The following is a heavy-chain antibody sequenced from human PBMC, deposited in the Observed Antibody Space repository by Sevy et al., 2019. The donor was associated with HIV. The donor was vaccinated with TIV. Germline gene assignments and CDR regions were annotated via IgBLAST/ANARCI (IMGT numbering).Heavy chain of an antibody. Sequence: GWSLRISCAASGFTFSNAWMSWVRQAPGKGLEWVGRIKGKIYDGTIDYAAPVKGRFSISRDDSKNTLYLQMNSLKTEDTAVYYCTTASWSQEDYYNYWGQGTLVTVSS. CDR1: GFTFSNAW. J-gene: IGHJ4*02. D-gene: IGHD6-13*01. V-gene: IGHV3-15*01. CDR3: TTASWSQEDYYNY. CDR2: IKGKIYDGTI.